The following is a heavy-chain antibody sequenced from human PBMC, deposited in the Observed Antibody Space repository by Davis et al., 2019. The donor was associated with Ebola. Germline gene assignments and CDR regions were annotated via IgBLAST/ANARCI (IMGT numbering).Heavy chain of an antibody. V-gene: IGHV3-7*03. Sequence: GGSLRLSCAASGFTFSSYWMSWVRQAPGKGLEWVANIKQDGSEKYYVDSVKGRFTISRDNAKNSLYLQMNSLRAEDTAVYYCARDTVTTNPYYYYYGMDVWGQGTTVTVSS. CDR2: IKQDGSEK. D-gene: IGHD4-17*01. CDR1: GFTFSSYW. J-gene: IGHJ6*02. CDR3: ARDTVTTNPYYYYYGMDV.